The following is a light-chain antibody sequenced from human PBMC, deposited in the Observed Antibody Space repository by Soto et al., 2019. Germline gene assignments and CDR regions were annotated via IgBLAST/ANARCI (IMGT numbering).Light chain of an antibody. CDR1: SYNIGAGYD. J-gene: IGLJ1*01. CDR3: QSSDSSLNV. CDR2: GNS. Sequence: SVLTQPPSVSGAPGQRVTISRTGSSYNIGAGYDVHWYQQLPGTAPKLLIYGNSNRPSGVPDRFSGSKSGTSASLAITGLQAEDEADYYCQSSDSSLNVFGTGTKVTVL. V-gene: IGLV1-40*01.